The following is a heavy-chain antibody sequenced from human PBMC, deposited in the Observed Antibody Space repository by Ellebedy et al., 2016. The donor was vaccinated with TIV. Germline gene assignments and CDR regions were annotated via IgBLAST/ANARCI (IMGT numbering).Heavy chain of an antibody. CDR3: VASRATMVRGGYNGIDV. V-gene: IGHV6-1*01. D-gene: IGHD3-10*01. Sequence: SQTLSLTXSISGDSVSSNTAGLSWIRQSPSSGLELLGRTYYRFKWYTDFAVSVESRISINPDTSKNQVSLQLNSVTPEDTAVYYCVASRATMVRGGYNGIDVWGQGTTVTVSS. J-gene: IGHJ6*02. CDR2: TYYRFKWYT. CDR1: GDSVSSNTAG.